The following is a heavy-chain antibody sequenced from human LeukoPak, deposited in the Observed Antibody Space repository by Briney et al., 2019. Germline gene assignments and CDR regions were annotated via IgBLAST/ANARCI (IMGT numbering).Heavy chain of an antibody. CDR2: INHSGST. CDR3: ARARGYDHYY. Sequence: PSETLSLTCAVYGGSFSGYYWSWIRQPPGKGLEWIGEINHSGSTNYNPSLKSRVTISVDTSKNQFSLKLSSVTAADTAVYYCARARGYDHYYWGQGTLVTVSS. CDR1: GGSFSGYY. D-gene: IGHD5-12*01. J-gene: IGHJ4*02. V-gene: IGHV4-34*01.